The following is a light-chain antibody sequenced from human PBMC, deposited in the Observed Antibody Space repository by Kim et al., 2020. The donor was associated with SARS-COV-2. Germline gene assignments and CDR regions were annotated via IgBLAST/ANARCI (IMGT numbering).Light chain of an antibody. Sequence: EIVLTQSPATLSLSPGERATLSCRASQSVSSYLAWYQQKPGQAPRLLIYDASNRATGIPARFSGSGSGTYFTLTISSLEPEDFAVYYCQQRSNWPPGWTFGQGTKVDIK. CDR2: DAS. CDR3: QQRSNWPPGWT. V-gene: IGKV3-11*01. CDR1: QSVSSY. J-gene: IGKJ1*01.